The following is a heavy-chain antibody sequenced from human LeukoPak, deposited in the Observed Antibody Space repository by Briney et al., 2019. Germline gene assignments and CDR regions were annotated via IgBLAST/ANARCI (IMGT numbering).Heavy chain of an antibody. V-gene: IGHV1-46*01. D-gene: IGHD3-3*01. CDR1: GYTFTSYY. CDR2: INPSGGST. Sequence: ASVKVSCKASGYTFTSYYMHWVRQAPGQGLEWMGIINPSGGSTSYAQKFQGRVTMTRDTSTSTVYMELSSLRSEDTAVYYCARGLTYYDFWSGYPYYFDYWGQGTLVTVSS. J-gene: IGHJ4*02. CDR3: ARGLTYYDFWSGYPYYFDY.